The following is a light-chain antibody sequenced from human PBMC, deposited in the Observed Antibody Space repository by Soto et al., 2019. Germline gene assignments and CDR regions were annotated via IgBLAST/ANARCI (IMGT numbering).Light chain of an antibody. Sequence: DIEMTQSPSTLSASVGDRVTVTCRASQSIGNLLAWYQQKPGKAPNLLISDASNLEIGVPSRFSGSGSETEFTHTITSLQPEDFATYYCQQYKNYSPSTFGQGTKLDI. CDR1: QSIGNL. CDR3: QQYKNYSPST. CDR2: DAS. V-gene: IGKV1-5*01. J-gene: IGKJ2*01.